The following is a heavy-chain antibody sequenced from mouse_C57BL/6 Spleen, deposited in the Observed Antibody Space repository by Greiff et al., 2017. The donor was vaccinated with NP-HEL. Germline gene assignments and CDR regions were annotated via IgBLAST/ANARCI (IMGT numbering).Heavy chain of an antibody. CDR3: ASGLSGNYMDY. D-gene: IGHD2-1*01. Sequence: VQLKESGPGLVAPSQSLSITCTVSGFSLTSYGVDWVRQSPGKGLEWLGVIWGVGSTNSNSALKSRLSICKDNSKSQVFVEMNRLHTNDTDVYYCASGLSGNYMDYWGQGTSVTVSS. J-gene: IGHJ4*01. CDR2: IWGVGST. V-gene: IGHV2-6*01. CDR1: GFSLTSYG.